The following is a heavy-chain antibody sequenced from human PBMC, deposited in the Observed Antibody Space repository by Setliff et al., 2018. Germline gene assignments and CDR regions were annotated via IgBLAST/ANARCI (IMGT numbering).Heavy chain of an antibody. J-gene: IGHJ4*02. CDR2: IYYSGST. CDR3: ARMLRGPGSGYVFDY. D-gene: IGHD3-22*01. CDR1: GGSISSYY. V-gene: IGHV4-59*01. Sequence: SETLSLTCTVSGGSISSYYWSWIRQPPGKGLEWIGYIYYSGSTNYNPSHKSRVTISVDTSKNQFSLKLSSVTAADTAVYYCARMLRGPGSGYVFDYWGQGTLVTVSS.